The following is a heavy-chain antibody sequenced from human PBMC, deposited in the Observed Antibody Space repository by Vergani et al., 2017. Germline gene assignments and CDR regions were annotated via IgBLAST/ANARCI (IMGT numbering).Heavy chain of an antibody. CDR3: ARDRYYDSSGYGGNDY. D-gene: IGHD3-22*01. CDR2: IWHDGSNE. CDR1: GFIFSDYV. J-gene: IGHJ4*02. V-gene: IGHV3-33*01. Sequence: QVQLVESGGGVVQPGKSLSLSCETSGFIFSDYVMHWVRQAPGKGLEWVAGIWHDGSNEKYVDSVQGRFTISRDNSKNTLYLEMESLRVEDTAVYFCARDRYYDSSGYGGNDYWGQGTLVTVSS.